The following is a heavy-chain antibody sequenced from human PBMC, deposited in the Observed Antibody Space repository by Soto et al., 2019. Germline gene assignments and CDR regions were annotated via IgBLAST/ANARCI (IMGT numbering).Heavy chain of an antibody. J-gene: IGHJ4*02. CDR2: IYHSGST. CDR1: GGSISSGGYS. Sequence: QLQLQESGSGLVKPSQTLSLTCAVSGGSISSGGYSWSWIRQPPGKGLEWIGYIYHSGSTYYNPSLRGRVTISVDRSKNQFSLKLSSVTAADTAVYYCARGNYYDSSGYSSYYFDYWGQGTLVTVSS. CDR3: ARGNYYDSSGYSSYYFDY. D-gene: IGHD3-22*01. V-gene: IGHV4-30-2*01.